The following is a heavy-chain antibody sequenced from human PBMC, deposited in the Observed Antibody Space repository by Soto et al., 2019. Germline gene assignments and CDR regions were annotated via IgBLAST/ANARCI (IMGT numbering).Heavy chain of an antibody. D-gene: IGHD2-15*01. CDR3: ASNLCSGGSCYPGPFDY. J-gene: IGHJ4*02. CDR1: GGSFSGYY. Sequence: SETLSLTCAVYGGSFSGYYWSWIRQPPGKGLEWIGEINHSGSTNYNPSLKRRVTISVDTSKNQFSLKLSSVTAADTAVYYCASNLCSGGSCYPGPFDYWGQGTLVTVSS. V-gene: IGHV4-34*01. CDR2: INHSGST.